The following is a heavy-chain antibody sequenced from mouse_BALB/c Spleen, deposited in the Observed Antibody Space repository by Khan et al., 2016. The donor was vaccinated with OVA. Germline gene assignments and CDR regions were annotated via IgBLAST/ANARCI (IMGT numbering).Heavy chain of an antibody. CDR1: GYTFTNYS. CDR2: INPSSGYT. V-gene: IGHV1-4*01. CDR3: VRIPLPPYYFDY. Sequence: QVQLQQSGAELARPGASVKMSCKASGYTFTNYSMHWVKQRPGQGLEWIGYINPSSGYTNYNQNFNDKATLTTDRSSNTAYMQLSILTSDDSAVSYCVRIPLPPYYFDYWGHGTTLTVSS. J-gene: IGHJ2*01.